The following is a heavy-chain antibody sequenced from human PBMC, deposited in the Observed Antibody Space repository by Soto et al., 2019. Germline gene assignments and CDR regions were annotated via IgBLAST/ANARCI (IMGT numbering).Heavy chain of an antibody. D-gene: IGHD3-3*01. CDR2: IYWNDDR. J-gene: IGHJ4*02. V-gene: IGHV2-5*01. CDR1: GFSLTSGVG. Sequence: SGPTLVKPTQTLTLTCTFSGFSLTSGVGVGWIRQPPGKALEWLALIYWNDDRRYSPSLKSRLTITKDTSKNQVVLTMTNMDPVDTATYYCAHRVWSYDPTYYFDYWGQGTLVTVSS. CDR3: AHRVWSYDPTYYFDY.